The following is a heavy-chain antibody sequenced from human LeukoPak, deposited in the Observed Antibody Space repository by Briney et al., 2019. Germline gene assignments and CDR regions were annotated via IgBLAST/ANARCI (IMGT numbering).Heavy chain of an antibody. CDR3: VRDWDHYDFDS. V-gene: IGHV3-74*01. J-gene: IGHJ5*01. CDR1: GFTFSNYW. D-gene: IGHD3-3*01. Sequence: GGSLRLSCAASGFTFSNYWIHWVRQAPGKGLVWVSRINPAGNYANYADSVKGRFTISRDNVKNTVYLQMNSLRAEDTALFYCVRDWDHYDFDSWGQGTLVTVSS. CDR2: INPAGNYA.